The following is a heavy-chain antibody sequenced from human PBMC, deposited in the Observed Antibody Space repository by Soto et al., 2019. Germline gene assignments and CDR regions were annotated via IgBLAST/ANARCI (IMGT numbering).Heavy chain of an antibody. V-gene: IGHV1-18*01. Sequence: ASVKVSCKASGYTFTSYGISWVRQAPGQGLEWMGWISAYNGNTNYAQKLQGRVTMTTDTSTSTAYMELRSLRSDDTAVYYCARSGYDFWSGYYTGLTFDYWGQGTLVTVSS. D-gene: IGHD3-3*01. CDR3: ARSGYDFWSGYYTGLTFDY. CDR1: GYTFTSYG. J-gene: IGHJ4*02. CDR2: ISAYNGNT.